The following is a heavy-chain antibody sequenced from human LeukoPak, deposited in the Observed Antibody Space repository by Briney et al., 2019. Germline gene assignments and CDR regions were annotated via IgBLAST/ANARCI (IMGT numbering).Heavy chain of an antibody. CDR3: ARALEGEKFDY. D-gene: IGHD3-3*01. CDR1: GGSISSGGYS. CDR2: IYHNGST. Sequence: SETLSLTCAVSGGSISSGGYSWSWIRQPPGKGLEWIGYIYHNGSTYYNPSLKSRVTISVDTSKNQFSLKLSSVTAADTAVYYCARALEGEKFDYWGQGTLVTVSS. V-gene: IGHV4-30-4*07. J-gene: IGHJ4*02.